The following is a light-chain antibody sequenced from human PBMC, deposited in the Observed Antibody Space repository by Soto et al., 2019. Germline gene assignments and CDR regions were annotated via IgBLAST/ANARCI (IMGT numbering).Light chain of an antibody. CDR3: LHNHNFPLP. CDR2: DAS. J-gene: IGKJ5*01. CDR1: QGISNH. V-gene: IGKV1-17*03. Sequence: DIQMTQSPSAMSASVGDRVTITCRASQGISNHLVWFQQKPGKVPKRLIYDASSLQAGVPSRFSGSGSGTDFTLTISSLQPEDFATYYCLHNHNFPLPLGQGTRLEIK.